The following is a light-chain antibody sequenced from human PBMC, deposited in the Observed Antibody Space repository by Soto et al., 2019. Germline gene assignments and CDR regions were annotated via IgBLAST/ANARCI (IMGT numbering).Light chain of an antibody. CDR3: QSYDSSLSGYV. Sequence: QSVLTQPPSVSGAPGQRVTISCTGSSSKIGAGYDVHWYQQLPGTAPKLLIYGNSNRPSGVPDRFSGSKSGTSASLAITGLQAEDEADYYGQSYDSSLSGYVFGTGTKLTVL. V-gene: IGLV1-40*01. CDR1: SSKIGAGYD. J-gene: IGLJ1*01. CDR2: GNS.